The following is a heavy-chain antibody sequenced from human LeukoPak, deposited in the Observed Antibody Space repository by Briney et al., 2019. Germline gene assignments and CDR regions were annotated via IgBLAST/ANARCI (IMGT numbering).Heavy chain of an antibody. CDR1: GGSFGGYY. J-gene: IGHJ5*02. CDR3: ARRLVVAATRGDNWFDP. Sequence: SETLSLTCAVYGGSFGGYYWGWIRQPPGKGLEWIGSIYHSGSTYYNPSLKSRVTISVDTSKNQFSLKLSSVTAADTAVYYCARRLVVAATRGDNWFDPWGQGTLVTVSS. D-gene: IGHD2-15*01. CDR2: IYHSGST. V-gene: IGHV4-38-2*01.